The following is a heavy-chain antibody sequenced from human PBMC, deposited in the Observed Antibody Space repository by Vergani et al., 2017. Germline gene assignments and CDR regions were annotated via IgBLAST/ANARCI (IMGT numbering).Heavy chain of an antibody. CDR3: ARAVADAGRRGYQYFYIDV. CDR1: GYTFTSYD. D-gene: IGHD2-15*01. Sequence: QVQLVQSGAEVKKPGASVKVSCKASGYTFTSYDINWVRQATGQGLEWIGWMNPNSGNTGYAQKFQGGVTMTRDTSTSTAYMELSSLRSEDTAVYYWARAVADAGRRGYQYFYIDVWGKGTAVTVSS. CDR2: MNPNSGNT. V-gene: IGHV1-8*01. J-gene: IGHJ6*03.